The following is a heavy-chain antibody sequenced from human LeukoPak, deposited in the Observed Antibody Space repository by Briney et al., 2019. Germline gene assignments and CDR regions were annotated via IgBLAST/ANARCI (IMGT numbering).Heavy chain of an antibody. CDR2: IKQDGSEK. D-gene: IGHD1-1*01. CDR3: ARRYNWNVDY. V-gene: IGHV3-7*01. J-gene: IGHJ4*02. CDR1: GFTCSSYW. Sequence: GGSLRLSCAASGFTCSSYWMSWVGQAPGKGLEWVANIKQDGSEKYYVDSVKGRFTISRDNAKNSLYLQMNSLRAEDTAVYYCARRYNWNVDYWGQGTLVTVSS.